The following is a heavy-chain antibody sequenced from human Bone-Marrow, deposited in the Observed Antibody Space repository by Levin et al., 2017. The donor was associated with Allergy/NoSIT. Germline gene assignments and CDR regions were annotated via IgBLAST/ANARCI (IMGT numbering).Heavy chain of an antibody. Sequence: GESLKISCKASAYTFTAYFIHWVRQAPGQRPEWMGRIDPNSGDTNVAHKFQGRFTMTRDTSISTASLEMSRLTYDDTAIYYCARALGAGTFDTWGQGALVTVSS. CDR2: IDPNSGDT. V-gene: IGHV1-2*06. D-gene: IGHD6-19*01. CDR1: AYTFTAYF. J-gene: IGHJ4*02. CDR3: ARALGAGTFDT.